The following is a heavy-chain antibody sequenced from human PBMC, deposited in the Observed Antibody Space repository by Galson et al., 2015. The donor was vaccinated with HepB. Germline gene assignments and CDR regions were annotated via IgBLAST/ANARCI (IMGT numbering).Heavy chain of an antibody. D-gene: IGHD1-7*01. J-gene: IGHJ4*02. CDR1: GFTVSSNY. CDR2: IYSGGST. CDR3: AREAGTTYFDY. V-gene: IGHV3-53*01. Sequence: SLRLSCAASGFTVSSNYMSWVRQAPGKGLEWVSVIYSGGSTYYADSVKGRSTISRDNSKNTLYLQMNSLRAEDTAVYYCAREAGTTYFDYWGQGTLVTVSS.